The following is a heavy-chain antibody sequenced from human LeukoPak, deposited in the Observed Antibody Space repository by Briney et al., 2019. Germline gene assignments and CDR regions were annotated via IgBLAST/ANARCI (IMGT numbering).Heavy chain of an antibody. D-gene: IGHD1-14*01. V-gene: IGHV3-7*01. CDR1: GFTFSGYW. CDR2: INEEGSEK. J-gene: IGHJ4*02. CDR3: ARAKLNLDC. Sequence: GGSLRLSCTASGFTFSGYWMSWVRQAPGKGLEWVANINEEGSEKYYVDSVKGRFTIFRDNAKSSLYLQMNSLRAEDTAVYYCARAKLNLDCWGQGTLVTVSS.